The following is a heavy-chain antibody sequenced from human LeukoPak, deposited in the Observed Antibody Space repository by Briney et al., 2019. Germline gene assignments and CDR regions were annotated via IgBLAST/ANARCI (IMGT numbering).Heavy chain of an antibody. J-gene: IGHJ6*03. D-gene: IGHD3-10*01. Sequence: PGGSLRLSCAASGFTFGDYGMSWVRQGTGKGLEWVSSINWNGGSTGYADSVKGRFTISRDNAKTSLYLQMNSLRAEDTALYYCARVYYGSGSLHYYYYMDVWGKGTTVTISS. CDR1: GFTFGDYG. V-gene: IGHV3-20*04. CDR2: INWNGGST. CDR3: ARVYYGSGSLHYYYYMDV.